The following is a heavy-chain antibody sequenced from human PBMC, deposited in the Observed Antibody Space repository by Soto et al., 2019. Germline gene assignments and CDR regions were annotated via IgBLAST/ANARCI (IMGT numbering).Heavy chain of an antibody. V-gene: IGHV3-30*18. CDR3: AKPGDGIQLWFTERRTPNWFDP. CDR1: GFTFSSYG. J-gene: IGHJ5*02. Sequence: QVQLVESGGGVVQPGRSLRLSCAASGFTFSSYGMHWVRQAPGKGLEWVAVISYDGSNKYYADSVKGRFTISRDNSKNXLYXQXISLRAEDTAVYYCAKPGDGIQLWFTERRTPNWFDPWGQGTLVTVSS. D-gene: IGHD5-18*01. CDR2: ISYDGSNK.